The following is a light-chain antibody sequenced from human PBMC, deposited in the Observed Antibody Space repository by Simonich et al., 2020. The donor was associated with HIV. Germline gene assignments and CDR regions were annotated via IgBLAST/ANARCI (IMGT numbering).Light chain of an antibody. J-gene: IGKJ2*01. CDR2: WAS. CDR3: QQYYSSPHT. V-gene: IGKV4-1*01. CDR1: QSVLYSSNNKNY. Sequence: DIVMTQSPDSLAVSLGERATINCKSSQSVLYSSNNKNYLAWYQQQPGQPPKLLIYWASAREFGVPDRFSGSGSGTDFTLTISSLQTEDVALYYCQQYYSSPHTFGQGTRLEIK.